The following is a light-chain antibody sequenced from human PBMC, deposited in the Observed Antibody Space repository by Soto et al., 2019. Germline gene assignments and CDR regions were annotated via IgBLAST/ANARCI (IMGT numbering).Light chain of an antibody. CDR2: GVT. V-gene: IGLV2-8*01. Sequence: QSALTQPRSVSGSPGQSVTISCTGTSSDVGAYTYVSWYQQHPGKAPKLMIYGVTERPSGVPDRFSGSKSGNTASLTVSGLQTEDEAYYYCSSYAGSNNYVFGTGTKVTVL. J-gene: IGLJ1*01. CDR3: SSYAGSNNYV. CDR1: SSDVGAYTY.